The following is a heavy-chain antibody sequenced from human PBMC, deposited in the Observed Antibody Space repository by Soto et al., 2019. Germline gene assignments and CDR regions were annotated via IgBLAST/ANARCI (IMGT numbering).Heavy chain of an antibody. Sequence: SETLSLTCTVSGGSISSSSYYWGWIRQPPGKGLEWIGSIYYSGSTYYNPSLKIRVTISVDTSKNQFSLKLSSVTAADTAVYYCARPTFYTAMVPDWGQGTLVTVSS. CDR1: GGSISSSSYY. D-gene: IGHD5-18*01. CDR2: IYYSGST. V-gene: IGHV4-39*01. CDR3: ARPTFYTAMVPD. J-gene: IGHJ4*02.